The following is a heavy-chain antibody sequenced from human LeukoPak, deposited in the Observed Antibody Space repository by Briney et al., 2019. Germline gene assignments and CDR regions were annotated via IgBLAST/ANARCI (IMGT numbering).Heavy chain of an antibody. D-gene: IGHD3-10*01. CDR1: GYSFTSYW. V-gene: IGHV5-51*01. CDR3: ASQRLTMVRGVINYYYMDV. J-gene: IGHJ6*03. CDR2: IYPGDSDT. Sequence: GESLKISCKGSGYSFTSYWVGWVRQMPGKGLEWMGIIYPGDSDTRYSPSFQGQVTISADKSISTAYLQWSSLKASDTVMYYCASQRLTMVRGVINYYYMDVWGKGTTVTVSS.